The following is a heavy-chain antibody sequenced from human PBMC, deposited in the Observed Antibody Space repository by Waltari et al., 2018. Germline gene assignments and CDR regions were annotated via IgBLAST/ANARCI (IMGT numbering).Heavy chain of an antibody. V-gene: IGHV3-74*01. CDR1: GFSFSNYV. CDR2: ISGDGAT. J-gene: IGHJ4*02. CDR3: ARLEAEQWLGDY. Sequence: QLVESGGGLVQPGESLTLSCAASGFSFSNYVMHWVRQAPGKGLVWLSRISGDGATYYADSVEGRFTVSRDNARNTVFLQLNSLGGDDTAVYYCARLEAEQWLGDYWGQGTLVTVAS. D-gene: IGHD6-19*01.